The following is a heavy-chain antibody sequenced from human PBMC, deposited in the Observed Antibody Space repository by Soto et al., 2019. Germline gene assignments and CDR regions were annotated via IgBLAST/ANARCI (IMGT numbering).Heavy chain of an antibody. V-gene: IGHV1-24*01. J-gene: IGHJ5*02. Sequence: ASVKVSCKVSGYTLTELSMHWVRQAPGKGLEWMGGFDPEDGETIYAQKFQGRVTMTEDTSTDTAYMELSSLRSEDTAVYYCAMMDYDILTGYYLNWFDPWGQGTLVTVSS. CDR1: GYTLTELS. CDR3: AMMDYDILTGYYLNWFDP. D-gene: IGHD3-9*01. CDR2: FDPEDGET.